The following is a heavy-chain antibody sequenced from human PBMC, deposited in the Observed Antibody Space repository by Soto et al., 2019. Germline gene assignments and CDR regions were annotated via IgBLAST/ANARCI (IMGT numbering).Heavy chain of an antibody. V-gene: IGHV4-59*01. Sequence: QVQLQESGPGLVKPSETLSLTCTVSGGSISRYYWSWIRQPPGKGLEWIGYIYYSGSTNYNPSLKSRVPISVDPSKIQFSLKLRPVAASDTAVYYCARVVVVPAATLSMGDRGYYYYYMDVWGKGTTVTVSS. CDR1: GGSISRYY. D-gene: IGHD2-2*01. CDR2: IYYSGST. CDR3: ARVVVVPAATLSMGDRGYYYYYMDV. J-gene: IGHJ6*03.